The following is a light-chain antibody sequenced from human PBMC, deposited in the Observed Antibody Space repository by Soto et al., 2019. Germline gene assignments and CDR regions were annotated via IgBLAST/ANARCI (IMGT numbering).Light chain of an antibody. CDR3: QQSHNLPFT. V-gene: IGKV1-33*01. CDR2: DAS. CDR1: QGISKS. J-gene: IGKJ3*01. Sequence: DIQMTQSPSSLSASVGDRVTITCQASQGISKSLNWYQQKSGKAPDLLIYDASNLETGVPSNFSGSGSGTEFTFTISSLQPEDIATYYCQQSHNLPFTFGPGTKVEIK.